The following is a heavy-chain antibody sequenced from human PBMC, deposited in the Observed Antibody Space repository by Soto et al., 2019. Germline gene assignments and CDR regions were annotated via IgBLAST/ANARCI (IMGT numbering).Heavy chain of an antibody. Sequence: QVQLVESGGGVVQPGRSLRLSCAASGFTFSSYGMHWVRQAPGKGLEWVAVISYDGSNKYYADSVKGRFTISRDNSKNTLYPQMNSLRAEDTAVYYCAKSSLYYYYYGMDVWGQGTTVTVSS. CDR3: AKSSLYYYYYGMDV. V-gene: IGHV3-30*18. CDR1: GFTFSSYG. J-gene: IGHJ6*02. D-gene: IGHD3-10*01. CDR2: ISYDGSNK.